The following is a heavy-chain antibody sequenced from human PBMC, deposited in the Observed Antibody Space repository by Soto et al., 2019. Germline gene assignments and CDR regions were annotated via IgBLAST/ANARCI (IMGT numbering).Heavy chain of an antibody. V-gene: IGHV1-18*04. J-gene: IGHJ4*02. CDR2: ISAHNGDT. CDR3: ARQMVLGAEDYFDY. CDR1: GYTISDYG. Sequence: QVQLVQSGGEVKKPGASVRVSCKASGYTISDYGITWVRQAPGEGLEWMGGISAHNGDTNYAQKFQGRVTMTTDTSTDTAYMELRSLISDDTAVYYCARQMVLGAEDYFDYWGKGILVTLSS. D-gene: IGHD3-10*01.